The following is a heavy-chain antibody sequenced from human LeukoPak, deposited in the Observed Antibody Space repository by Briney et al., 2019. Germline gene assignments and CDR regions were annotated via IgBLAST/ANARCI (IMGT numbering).Heavy chain of an antibody. CDR2: INPNSGGT. D-gene: IGHD3-10*01. V-gene: IGHV1-2*04. CDR3: ARSEPFGELPGPRFDP. J-gene: IGHJ5*02. CDR1: GYTFTGYY. Sequence: ASEKVSCKASGYTFTGYYMHWVRQAPGQGLEWMGWINPNSGGTNYAQKFQGWVTMTRDTSISTAYMELSRLRSDDTAVYYCARSEPFGELPGPRFDPWGQGTLVTVSS.